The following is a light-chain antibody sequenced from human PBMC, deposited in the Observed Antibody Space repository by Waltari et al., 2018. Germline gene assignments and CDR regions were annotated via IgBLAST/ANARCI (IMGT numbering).Light chain of an antibody. J-gene: IGLJ3*02. CDR3: CSYAGSGTTWV. V-gene: IGLV2-23*01. Sequence: QSALTQPASVSGSPGQSITISCTGASIDVGSYNLVSWYQQHPDKAPNLMIYEDNKRPSGVSTRFSGSKSDNTASLTISGLQAEDEADYYCCSYAGSGTTWVFGGGTKLTVL. CDR1: SIDVGSYNL. CDR2: EDN.